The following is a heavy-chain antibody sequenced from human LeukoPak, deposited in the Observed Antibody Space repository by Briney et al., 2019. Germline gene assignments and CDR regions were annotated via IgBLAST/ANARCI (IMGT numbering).Heavy chain of an antibody. CDR2: IKQDGSEK. CDR1: GFDFSNYW. Sequence: GGSLRLSCAASGFDFSNYWMYWVRQAPGKGLEWVANIKQDGSEKYYVDSVRGRFTTSRDNAENSLSLQMNSLRAEDTAVYYCASNYGGWGQGTLVTVSS. V-gene: IGHV3-7*03. D-gene: IGHD4-11*01. J-gene: IGHJ4*02. CDR3: ASNYGG.